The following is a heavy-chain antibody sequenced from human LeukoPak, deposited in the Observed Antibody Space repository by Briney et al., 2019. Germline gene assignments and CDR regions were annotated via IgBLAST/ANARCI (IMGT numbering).Heavy chain of an antibody. J-gene: IGHJ4*02. V-gene: IGHV3-30*14. CDR1: GSTFSSYH. D-gene: IGHD1-26*01. CDR2: ISYHGSNE. CDR3: AMSGSYYSAAY. Sequence: GGPLRLSCEATGSTFSSYHIQWVPLAPEKGLEWVAMISYHGSNEYYADSVKGRFTISRDISRHTLYLQMNSLRDEDTAVYYCAMSGSYYSAAYWGQGTLVTVSS.